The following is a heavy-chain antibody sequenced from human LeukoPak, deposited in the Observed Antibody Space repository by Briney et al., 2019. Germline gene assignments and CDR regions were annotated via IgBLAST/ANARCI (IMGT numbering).Heavy chain of an antibody. V-gene: IGHV1-18*01. D-gene: IGHD2-2*01. Sequence: ASVKVSCKASGYTFTSYGISWVRQAPGQGLEWMGWISAYNGNTNYAQKLQGRVTMTTDTSTSTAYMELRSLRSDDTAVYYCARALLNKAAGYCSSTSCYATVYYYYYMDVWGKGTTVTISS. CDR2: ISAYNGNT. CDR1: GYTFTSYG. J-gene: IGHJ6*03. CDR3: ARALLNKAAGYCSSTSCYATVYYYYYMDV.